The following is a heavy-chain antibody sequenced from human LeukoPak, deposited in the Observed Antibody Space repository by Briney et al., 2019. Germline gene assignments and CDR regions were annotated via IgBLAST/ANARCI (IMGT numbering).Heavy chain of an antibody. J-gene: IGHJ5*02. Sequence: GGSLRLSCAASGFTFSSYSMNWVRQAPGKGLEWVSSISSSSYTYYGDSVKGRFTISRDNAKNSLYPQMNSLRAEDTAVYYCARDDRRFAHWGQGTLVTVSS. CDR3: ARDDRRFAH. V-gene: IGHV3-21*01. CDR1: GFTFSSYS. CDR2: ISSSSYT.